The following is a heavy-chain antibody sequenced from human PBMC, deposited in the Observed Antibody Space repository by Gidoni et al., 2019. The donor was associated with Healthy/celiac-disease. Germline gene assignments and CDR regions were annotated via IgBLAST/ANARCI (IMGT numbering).Heavy chain of an antibody. J-gene: IGHJ4*02. D-gene: IGHD3-22*01. CDR2: ISSNGGST. Sequence: EVQLVESGGGLVQPGGSLRLSCSASGFTFSSYAMHWVRQAPGKGLEYVSAISSNGGSTYYADSGKGRFTISRDNSKNTLYLQMSSLRAEDTAVYYCVKVYYYDSSGYYYYYDYWGQGTLVTVSS. CDR3: VKVYYYDSSGYYYYYDY. CDR1: GFTFSSYA. V-gene: IGHV3-64D*06.